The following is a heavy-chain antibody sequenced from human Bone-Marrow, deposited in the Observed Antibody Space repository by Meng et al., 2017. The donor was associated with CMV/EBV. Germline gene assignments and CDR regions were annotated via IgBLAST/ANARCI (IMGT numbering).Heavy chain of an antibody. CDR1: GDSISSSNYY. V-gene: IGHV4-39*01. J-gene: IGHJ4*02. CDR2: ISYSGNT. CDR3: ARQLALNWADMTENFDY. D-gene: IGHD7-27*01. Sequence: SEPLSLTCTVSGDSISSSNYYWGWIRQPPGKGLEWIGRISYSGNTHSNPSLTSRVTMSVDMSKNQFSMKLTSVTAADTAVYYCARQLALNWADMTENFDYWGQGTLVTVSS.